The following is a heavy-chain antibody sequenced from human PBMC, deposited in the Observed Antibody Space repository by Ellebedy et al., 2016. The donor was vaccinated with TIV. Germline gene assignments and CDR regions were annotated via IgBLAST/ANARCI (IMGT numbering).Heavy chain of an antibody. CDR1: GYTFTSYA. V-gene: IGHV1-3*01. CDR3: ARAPVLLWFGES. CDR2: INAGNGNT. J-gene: IGHJ5*02. Sequence: AASVKVSCKASGYTFTSYAMHWVRQAPGQRLEWMGWINAGNGNTKYSQKFQGRVTITRDTSASTAYMELSSLRSEDTAVYYCARAPVLLWFGESWGQGTLVTVSS. D-gene: IGHD3-10*01.